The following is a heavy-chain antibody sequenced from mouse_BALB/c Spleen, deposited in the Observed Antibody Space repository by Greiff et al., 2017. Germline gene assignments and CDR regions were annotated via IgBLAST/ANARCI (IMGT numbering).Heavy chain of an antibody. V-gene: IGHV1S81*02. Sequence: QVQLQQPGAELVKPGASVKLSCKASGYTFTSYYMYWVKQRPGQGLEWIGGINPSNGGTNFNEKFKSKATLTVDKSSSTAYMQLSSLTSEDSAVYYCTRRDGYYVTFAYWGQGTLVTVSA. J-gene: IGHJ3*01. D-gene: IGHD2-3*01. CDR2: INPSNGGT. CDR1: GYTFTSYY. CDR3: TRRDGYYVTFAY.